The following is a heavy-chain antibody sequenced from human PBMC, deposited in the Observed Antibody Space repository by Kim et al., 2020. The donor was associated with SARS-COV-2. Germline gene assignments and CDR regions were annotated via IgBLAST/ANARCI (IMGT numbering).Heavy chain of an antibody. J-gene: IGHJ4*02. V-gene: IGHV3-33*01. D-gene: IGHD6-19*01. CDR3: ARASSYSSGYFDY. Sequence: YADSVKGRFTISRDNSKNTLYVQMNSLRAEDTAVYYCARASSYSSGYFDYWGQGTLVTVSS.